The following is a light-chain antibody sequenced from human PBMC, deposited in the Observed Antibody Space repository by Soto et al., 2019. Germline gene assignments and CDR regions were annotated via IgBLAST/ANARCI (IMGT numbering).Light chain of an antibody. CDR3: SSYAGSNNLYV. V-gene: IGLV2-8*01. CDR1: SSDVGGYNS. CDR2: EVS. J-gene: IGLJ1*01. Sequence: QSALTQPPSASGSPGQSVTISCTGTSSDVGGYNSVSWYQHHPGKAPKLMIYEVSKRPSGVPDRFSGSKSGNTASLTVSGLQTEDEADYFCSSYAGSNNLYVFGAGTKLTVL.